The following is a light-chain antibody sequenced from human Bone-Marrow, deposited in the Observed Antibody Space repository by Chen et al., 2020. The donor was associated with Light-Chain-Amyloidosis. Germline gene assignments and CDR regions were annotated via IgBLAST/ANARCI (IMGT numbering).Light chain of an antibody. Sequence: EIVLTQSPVTLSLSPGEGANLSCRASQTISSNYLTWYQQKFGQAPRLLIYGSSSRATGIPDGFTGSGSGTDFTLTINRLEPEDFAMYYCQQYGTSPLTFGGGIKVEIK. J-gene: IGKJ4*01. CDR1: QTISSNY. CDR3: QQYGTSPLT. V-gene: IGKV3-20*01. CDR2: GSS.